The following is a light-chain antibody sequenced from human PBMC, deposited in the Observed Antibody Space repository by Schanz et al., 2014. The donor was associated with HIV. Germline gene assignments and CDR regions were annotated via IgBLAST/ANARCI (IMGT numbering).Light chain of an antibody. J-gene: IGLJ3*02. CDR2: DVN. CDR1: SADVGGYDY. V-gene: IGLV2-8*01. CDR3: SSYAGNNNGV. Sequence: QSALTQPPSASGSPGQSVTISCTGTSADVGGYDYVSWYQQHPGKAPKLMIYDVNKRPSGVPDRFSGSKSGNTASLTVSGLQAEDDADYYCSSYAGNNNGVFGGGTKLTVL.